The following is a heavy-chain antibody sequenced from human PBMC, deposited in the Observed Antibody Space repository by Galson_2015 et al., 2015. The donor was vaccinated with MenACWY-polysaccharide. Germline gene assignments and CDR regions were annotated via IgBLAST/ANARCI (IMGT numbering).Heavy chain of an antibody. J-gene: IGHJ6*02. Sequence: SLRLSCAASGFTVRNSYAIHWVRQAPGTGLEWVAVISYDATNKYYADSVKGRFTISRDNSKNTAFLQMNSLRPEDTALYYCARDYCGRTSCSDMDVWGQGTTVTVSS. CDR1: GFTVRNSYA. CDR3: ARDYCGRTSCSDMDV. D-gene: IGHD2-2*01. CDR2: ISYDATNK. V-gene: IGHV3-30-3*01.